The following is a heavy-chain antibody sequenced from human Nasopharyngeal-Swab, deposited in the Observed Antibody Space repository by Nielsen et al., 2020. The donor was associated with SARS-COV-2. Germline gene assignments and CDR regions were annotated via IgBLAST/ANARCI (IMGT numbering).Heavy chain of an antibody. CDR2: ISAGGST. J-gene: IGHJ4*02. D-gene: IGHD2-2*01. V-gene: IGHV3-23*01. CDR3: AKGSPGQCSSVTCTGAMYFDH. CDR1: GFSTTTYG. Sequence: GESLKISCAASGFSTTTYGVSWVRQAPGKGLEWVSSISAGGSTYYADSAKGRFTISRDNSKNFLYLQLNSLRDEDTAVYYCAKGSPGQCSSVTCTGAMYFDHWGQGTLVTVSS.